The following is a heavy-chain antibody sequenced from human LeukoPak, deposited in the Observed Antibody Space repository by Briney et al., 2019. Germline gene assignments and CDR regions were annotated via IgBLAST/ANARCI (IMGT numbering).Heavy chain of an antibody. Sequence: SVKVSCKASGGTFSSYAISWVRQAPGQGLEWMGGIIPIFGTANYAQKFQGRVTITADKSTSTAYMELSSLRSEDTAVYYCARVRELLWFGELPKNYYYYYMDVWGKGTTVTVSS. CDR2: IIPIFGTA. D-gene: IGHD3-10*01. CDR1: GGTFSSYA. V-gene: IGHV1-69*06. J-gene: IGHJ6*03. CDR3: ARVRELLWFGELPKNYYYYYMDV.